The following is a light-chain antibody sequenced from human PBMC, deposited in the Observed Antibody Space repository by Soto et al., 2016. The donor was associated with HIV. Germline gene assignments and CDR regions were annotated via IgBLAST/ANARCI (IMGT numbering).Light chain of an antibody. V-gene: IGLV3-21*03. CDR2: DDS. CDR1: NIGTKS. CDR3: QVWDITGAHVV. J-gene: IGLJ2*01. Sequence: YVLTQPPSVSVAPGKTARITCGGNNIGTKSVHWYQQKPGQAPVVVVYDDSDRPSGIPERFSGSNSGNTATLNISRVEAGDEADYYCQVWDITGAHVVFGGGTKLTVL.